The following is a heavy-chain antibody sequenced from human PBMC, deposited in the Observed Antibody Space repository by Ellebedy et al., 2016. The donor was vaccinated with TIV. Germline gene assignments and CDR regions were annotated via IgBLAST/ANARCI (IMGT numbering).Heavy chain of an antibody. J-gene: IGHJ3*02. CDR2: ISGWNGNT. Sequence: ASVKVSCXASGYRFNMYDIAWVRQAPGQGLEWMGWISGWNGNTNYAQKLRGRVTMSTDASTTTFYMELRSLRPDDTAVYYCARDKGRVVVDGVPDTFDMWGRGTPVTVSS. V-gene: IGHV1-18*01. CDR1: GYRFNMYD. CDR3: ARDKGRVVVDGVPDTFDM. D-gene: IGHD2-8*02.